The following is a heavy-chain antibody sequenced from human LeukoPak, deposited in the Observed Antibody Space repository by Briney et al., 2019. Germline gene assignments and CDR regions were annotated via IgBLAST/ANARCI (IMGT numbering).Heavy chain of an antibody. Sequence: GALRLSCAASGFTFSSYGMHWVRQAPGKGLEWVAVISYDGSNKYYADSVKGRFTISRDNSKNTLYLQMNSLRAEDTAVYYCSGSPQYCSSTSCYALFDYWGQGTPVTVSS. CDR3: SGSPQYCSSTSCYALFDY. CDR1: GFTFSSYG. CDR2: ISYDGSNK. D-gene: IGHD2-2*01. V-gene: IGHV3-30*03. J-gene: IGHJ4*02.